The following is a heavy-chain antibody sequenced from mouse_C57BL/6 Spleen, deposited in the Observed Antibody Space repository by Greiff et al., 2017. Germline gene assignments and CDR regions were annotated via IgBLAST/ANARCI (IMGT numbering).Heavy chain of an antibody. CDR3: ARGPNYYGSSYVTCNIYGNAMDL. CDR2: IDPSDSYT. CDR1: GYTFTSYW. J-gene: IGHJ4*01. V-gene: IGHV1-69*01. Sequence: QVQLQQPGAELVMPGASVKLSCKASGYTFTSYWMHWVKQRPGQGLEWIGEIDPSDSYTNYNQKFKGKSTLTVDKSSSTAYMQLGSLKSEDSAVYYGARGPNYYGSSYVTCNIYGNAMDLWGQGTSVTVSS. D-gene: IGHD1-1*01.